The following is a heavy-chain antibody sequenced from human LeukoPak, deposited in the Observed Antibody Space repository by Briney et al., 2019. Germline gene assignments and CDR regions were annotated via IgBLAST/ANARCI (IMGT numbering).Heavy chain of an antibody. CDR1: GFTFSSYS. V-gene: IGHV3-48*04. J-gene: IGHJ4*02. D-gene: IGHD1-1*01. CDR3: ARGVGGYNNYYFDY. CDR2: ISSSSSTI. Sequence: PGGSLRLSCAASGFTFSSYSMNWVRQAPGKGLEWVSYISSSSSTIYYADSVKGRFTISRDNAKNSLYLQMNSLRAEDTAVYYCARGVGGYNNYYFDYWGQGTLVTVSS.